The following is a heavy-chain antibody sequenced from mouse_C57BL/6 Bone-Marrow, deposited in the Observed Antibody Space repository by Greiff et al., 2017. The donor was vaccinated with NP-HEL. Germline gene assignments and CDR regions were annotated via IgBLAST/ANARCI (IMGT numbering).Heavy chain of an antibody. CDR2: IYPGSGST. CDR1: GYTFTSYW. CDR3: ARYPFYYYGSSYPFAY. V-gene: IGHV1-55*01. D-gene: IGHD1-1*01. Sequence: QVQLQQPGAELVKPGASVKMSCKASGYTFTSYWITWVKQRPGQGLEWIGDIYPGSGSTNYIEKFKSKATLTVDTSSSTAYMQLSSLTSEDSAVYYCARYPFYYYGSSYPFAYWGQGTLVTVSA. J-gene: IGHJ3*01.